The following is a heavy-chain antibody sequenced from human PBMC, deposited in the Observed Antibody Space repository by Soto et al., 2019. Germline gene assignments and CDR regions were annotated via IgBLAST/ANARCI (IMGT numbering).Heavy chain of an antibody. CDR3: ARDWKEWELTMGFDP. V-gene: IGHV4-31*03. CDR1: GGSISSGGYY. Sequence: LSLTCTVSGGSISSGGYYWSWIRQHPGKGLEWIGYIYYSGSTYYNPSLKSRVTISVDTSKNQFSLKLSSVTAADTAVYYCARDWKEWELTMGFDPWGQGTLVTVSS. D-gene: IGHD1-26*01. CDR2: IYYSGST. J-gene: IGHJ5*02.